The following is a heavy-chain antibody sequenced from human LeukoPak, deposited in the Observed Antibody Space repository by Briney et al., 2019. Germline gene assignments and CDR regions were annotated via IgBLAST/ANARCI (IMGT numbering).Heavy chain of an antibody. Sequence: GGSLRLSCAASGFTFSSYGMHWVRQAPGKGLEWVAVISYDGSNKYYADSVKGRFTISRDNSKNTLYLQMNSLRAEDTAVYYCARGFQHSSSSPIREDYWGQGTLVTVSS. D-gene: IGHD6-6*01. CDR3: ARGFQHSSSSPIREDY. V-gene: IGHV3-30*03. CDR1: GFTFSSYG. CDR2: ISYDGSNK. J-gene: IGHJ4*02.